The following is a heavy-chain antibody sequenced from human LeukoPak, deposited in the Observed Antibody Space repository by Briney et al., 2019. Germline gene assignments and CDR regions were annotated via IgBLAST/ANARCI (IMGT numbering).Heavy chain of an antibody. CDR3: ARDLLYSSSWYYYY. V-gene: IGHV4-39*02. CDR1: GGSISSSSYY. J-gene: IGHJ4*02. D-gene: IGHD6-13*01. CDR2: IYYSGST. Sequence: SETLSLTGTVSGGSISSSSYYWGWIRQPPGKGLEWIGSIYYSGSTYYNPSLKSRVTISVDTSKNQFSLKLSSVTAADTAVYYCARDLLYSSSWYYYYWGQGTLVTVSS.